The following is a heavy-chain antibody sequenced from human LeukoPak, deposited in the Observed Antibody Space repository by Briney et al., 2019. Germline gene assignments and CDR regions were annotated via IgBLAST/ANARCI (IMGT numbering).Heavy chain of an antibody. V-gene: IGHV4-39*01. D-gene: IGHD1-1*01. Sequence: SETLSLTCTVSGGSISSSSYYWGWIRQPPGKGLEWIGSIYYSGGTYYNPSLKSRVTISVDTSKNQFSLKLSSVTAADTAVYYCARHYASDDWNDVPYYFDYWGQGTLVTVSS. CDR1: GGSISSSSYY. J-gene: IGHJ4*02. CDR2: IYYSGGT. CDR3: ARHYASDDWNDVPYYFDY.